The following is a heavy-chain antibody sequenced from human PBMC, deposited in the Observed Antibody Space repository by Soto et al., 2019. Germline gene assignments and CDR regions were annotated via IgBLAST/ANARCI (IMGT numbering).Heavy chain of an antibody. CDR2: IYYSGST. CDR1: GGSISSGGYY. D-gene: IGHD5-18*01. Sequence: QVQLQESGPGLVKPSQTLSLTCTVSGGSISSGGYYWSWIRQHPGKGLEWIGYIYYSGSTYYNPSLKSRVTISVDTSKNQFSLKLSSVTAADTAVYYCARGGQGYSWDNWFDPWGQGTLVTVSS. CDR3: ARGGQGYSWDNWFDP. J-gene: IGHJ5*02. V-gene: IGHV4-31*03.